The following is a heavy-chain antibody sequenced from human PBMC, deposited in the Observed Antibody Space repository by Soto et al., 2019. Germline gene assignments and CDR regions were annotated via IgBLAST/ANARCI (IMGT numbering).Heavy chain of an antibody. CDR1: GFTVSTKY. V-gene: IGHV3-66*01. CDR3: ARDPWAADY. CDR2: IYSGGST. J-gene: IGHJ4*02. D-gene: IGHD3-16*01. Sequence: EVQLVESGGGLVQPGGSLRLSCAASGFTVSTKYMSWVRQAPGMGLEWVSVIYSGGSTFYADSVRGRFTISRDNSKNTVNLQMNSLRAEDTAVYYCARDPWAADYWGQGTLVTVSS.